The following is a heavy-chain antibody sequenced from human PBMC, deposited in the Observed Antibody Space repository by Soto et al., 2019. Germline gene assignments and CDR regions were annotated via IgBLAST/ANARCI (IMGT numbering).Heavy chain of an antibody. D-gene: IGHD3-22*01. J-gene: IGHJ4*02. CDR1: GGSISSYY. CDR3: ARRGYDSSGYYYYY. Sequence: SETLSLTCTVSGGSISSYYWSWIRQPPGKGLEWIGYIYYSGSTNYNPSLKSRVTISVDTSKNQFSLKLSSVTAADTAVYYRARRGYDSSGYYYYYWGQGTLVTVSS. CDR2: IYYSGST. V-gene: IGHV4-59*08.